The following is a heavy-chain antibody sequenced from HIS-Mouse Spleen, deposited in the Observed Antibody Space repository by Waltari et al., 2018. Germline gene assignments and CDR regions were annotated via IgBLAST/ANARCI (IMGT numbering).Heavy chain of an antibody. CDR1: GFTFSSYG. D-gene: IGHD6-19*01. J-gene: IGHJ4*02. CDR2: IAYDGSNK. CDR3: AKASSGWLDY. V-gene: IGHV3-30*18. Sequence: QVQLVESGGGVVQPGRSLRLSCAASGFTFSSYGMHWVRQAPGKGLEWVAVIAYDGSNKNYAASVKGRFTISRDNSKNTLYLQMNSLRAEDTAVYYCAKASSGWLDYWGQGTLVTVSS.